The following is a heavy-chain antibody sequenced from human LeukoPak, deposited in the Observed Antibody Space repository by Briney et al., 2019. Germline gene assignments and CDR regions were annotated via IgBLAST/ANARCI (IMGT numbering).Heavy chain of an antibody. J-gene: IGHJ4*02. CDR2: LGVSVSGYGGST. CDR3: AKDQTSRGSGHYTYFDY. D-gene: IGHD2-15*01. Sequence: GGSLRLSCAASGFTFSRYAMSWVRQAPGKGLEWVSALGVSVSGYGGSTHYADSVKGRFTISRDNSKNTLYLQMNSLRAEDTAVYYCAKDQTSRGSGHYTYFDYWGQGALVTVSS. V-gene: IGHV3-23*01. CDR1: GFTFSRYA.